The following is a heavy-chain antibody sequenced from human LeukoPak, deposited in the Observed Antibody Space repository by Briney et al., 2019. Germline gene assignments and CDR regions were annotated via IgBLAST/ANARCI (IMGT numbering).Heavy chain of an antibody. CDR3: AKARIAAAGTGAFNV. CDR1: GFTVSSYG. V-gene: IGHV3-23*01. Sequence: GGSLRLSCAASGFTVSSYGMTWVRQAPGKGLEWVSAFSATDGSAQYAESVKGRFTISRDNSKSGLYLQMNSLRDEDTAVYYCAKARIAAAGTGAFNVWGQGTMVTVSS. D-gene: IGHD6-13*01. CDR2: FSATDGSA. J-gene: IGHJ3*01.